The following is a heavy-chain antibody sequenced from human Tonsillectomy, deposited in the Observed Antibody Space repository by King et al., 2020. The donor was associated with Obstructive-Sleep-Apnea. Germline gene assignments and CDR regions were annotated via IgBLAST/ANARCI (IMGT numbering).Heavy chain of an antibody. Sequence: PLQESGPGLVKPSQTLSLTCTVSDDSISSSAYYWGWIRQYPGKGLEWIGCISHSGSPYYNPSLKSRVTISVETSRNQSFLKLSSVTAADTAVYYCARSTEYSNYEAYWGQGILVTVSS. CDR3: ARSTEYSNYEAY. CDR1: DDSISSSAYY. CDR2: ISHSGSP. J-gene: IGHJ4*02. D-gene: IGHD4-11*01. V-gene: IGHV4-31*03.